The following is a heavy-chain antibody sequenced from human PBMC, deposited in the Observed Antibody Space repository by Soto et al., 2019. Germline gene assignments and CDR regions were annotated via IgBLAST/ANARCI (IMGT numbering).Heavy chain of an antibody. CDR3: ARTLDTTMVIGY. J-gene: IGHJ4*02. Sequence: QLQLQESGPGLVKPSETLSLTCTVSGGSISSRSYYWGWIRQPPGKGLEWIGTIYYSGSTYYSPSLRGRXXLXVXKSKNQFSLKLSSVTAAATAVYYCARTLDTTMVIGYWGQGTLVTVSS. CDR2: IYYSGST. D-gene: IGHD5-18*01. V-gene: IGHV4-39*01. CDR1: GGSISSRSYY.